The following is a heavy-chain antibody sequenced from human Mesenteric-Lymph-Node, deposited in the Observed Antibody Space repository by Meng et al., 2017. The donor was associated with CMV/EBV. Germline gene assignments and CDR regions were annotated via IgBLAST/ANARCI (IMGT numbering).Heavy chain of an antibody. J-gene: IGHJ6*02. V-gene: IGHV3-11*01. Sequence: GESLKISCAASGFTFDDYGMSGVRQAPGKGLEWVSYISSSGSTIYYADSVKGRFTISRDNAKNSLYLQMNSLRAEDTAVYYCARAPPSWNYYGMDVWGQGTTVTVSS. CDR2: ISSSGSTI. CDR3: ARAPPSWNYYGMDV. D-gene: IGHD3-3*01. CDR1: GFTFDDYG.